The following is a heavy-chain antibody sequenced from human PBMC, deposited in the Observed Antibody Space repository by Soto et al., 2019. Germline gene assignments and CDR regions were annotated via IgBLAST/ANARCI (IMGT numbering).Heavy chain of an antibody. D-gene: IGHD3-10*01. CDR1: AGSISDYY. CDR2: IYGSGST. Sequence: QVQLQESGPGLVKPSEILSLACTVSAGSISDYYWTWIRQPPGKELEWIGYIYGSGSTNYNPSLKTRVVMSVDTSKKQFSLKLTSVTAADTAVYYCARQLWSYKWYFDLWGRGTLVTVSS. V-gene: IGHV4-59*08. CDR3: ARQLWSYKWYFDL. J-gene: IGHJ2*01.